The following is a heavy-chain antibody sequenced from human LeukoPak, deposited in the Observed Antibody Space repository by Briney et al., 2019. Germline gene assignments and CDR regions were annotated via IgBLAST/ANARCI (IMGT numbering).Heavy chain of an antibody. CDR2: IYSGGST. J-gene: IGHJ4*02. CDR1: GFSFSSYN. D-gene: IGHD5-24*01. V-gene: IGHV3-53*01. Sequence: PGGSLRLSCAASGFSFSSYNMNWVRQTPGKGLEWVSVIYSGGSTYYADSVKGRFTISRDNSKNTLYLQMNSLRAKDTAVYYCAREVDAMATINYFDYWGQGTLVTVSS. CDR3: AREVDAMATINYFDY.